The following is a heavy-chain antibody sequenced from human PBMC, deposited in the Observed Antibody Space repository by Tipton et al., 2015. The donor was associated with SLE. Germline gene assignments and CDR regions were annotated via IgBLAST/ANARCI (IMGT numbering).Heavy chain of an antibody. CDR2: IYHSGNT. D-gene: IGHD3-10*01. CDR1: GYSISNGYY. Sequence: TLSLTCAVSGYSISNGYYWGWIRQPPGKGLEWIGRIYHSGNTYYNPSLKSRITISANTSKNQFSLKLSSITVADTAVYYCAIYGSRSHSSDYWGQGTLVTVS. CDR3: AIYGSRSHSSDY. J-gene: IGHJ4*01. V-gene: IGHV4-38-2*01.